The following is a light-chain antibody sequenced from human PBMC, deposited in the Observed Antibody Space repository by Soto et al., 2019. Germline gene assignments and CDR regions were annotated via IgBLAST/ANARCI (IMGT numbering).Light chain of an antibody. J-gene: IGLJ2*01. Sequence: QSVLTQPRSVSGSPGQSVTISCTGTSNDVGGYNFVSWYQQHPGKVPKLFIYDVSRRPSGVPDRFSGSKSGNTASQTISGLQAEDEADYYCSSYAGSYTLVFGGGTKLTVL. CDR2: DVS. CDR3: SSYAGSYTLV. V-gene: IGLV2-11*01. CDR1: SNDVGGYNF.